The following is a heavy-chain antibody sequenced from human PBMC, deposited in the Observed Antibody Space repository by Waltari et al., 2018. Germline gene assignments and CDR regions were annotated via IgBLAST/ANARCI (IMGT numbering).Heavy chain of an antibody. CDR1: GFTFSSYS. CDR3: ARESGPTIAFDP. CDR2: ISSSSSYI. J-gene: IGHJ5*02. V-gene: IGHV3-21*01. D-gene: IGHD1-26*01. Sequence: EVQLVESGGGLVKPGGSLRLSCAASGFTFSSYSMNWVRQAPGKGLEWVSSISSSSSYIYYADSVKGRFTISRDNAKNSLCLQMNSLRAEDTAVYYCARESGPTIAFDPWGQGTLVTVSS.